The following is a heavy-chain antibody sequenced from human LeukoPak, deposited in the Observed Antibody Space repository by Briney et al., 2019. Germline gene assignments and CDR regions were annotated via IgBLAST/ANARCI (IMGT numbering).Heavy chain of an antibody. CDR2: IYYSGST. Sequence: PSETLSLTCTVSGGSISSSSYYWGWIRQPPGKGLEWIGSIYYSGSTYYSPSLKSRVTISVDTSKNQFSLKLSSVTAADTAVYYCARDSWHIVVVTAIRYFDYWGQGTLVTVSS. V-gene: IGHV4-39*07. CDR3: ARDSWHIVVVTAIRYFDY. CDR1: GGSISSSSYY. J-gene: IGHJ4*02. D-gene: IGHD2-21*02.